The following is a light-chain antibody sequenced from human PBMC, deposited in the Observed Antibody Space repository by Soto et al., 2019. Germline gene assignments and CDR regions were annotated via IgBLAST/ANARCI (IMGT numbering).Light chain of an antibody. V-gene: IGLV2-14*01. CDR1: SSDVVNYKY. CDR3: LSYTSSGTYV. J-gene: IGLJ1*01. CDR2: EFS. Sequence: QSALTQPASVSGSPGQSITISCTGTSSDVVNYKYFSWYQQHPGKAPKLIIYEFSNRPSGVSDRFSGSKSGNTASLTISGHQAEDETDYYCLSYTSSGTYVFGTGTKLTVL.